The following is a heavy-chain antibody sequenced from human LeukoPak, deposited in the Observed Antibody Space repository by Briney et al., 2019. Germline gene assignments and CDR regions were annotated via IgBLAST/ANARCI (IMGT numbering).Heavy chain of an antibody. J-gene: IGHJ5*02. Sequence: SETLSLTCTVSGGSISSSSYYWGWIRQPPGKGLEWIGSIYHSGSTYYNPSLKSRVTISVDTSKNQFSLKLSSGTAADTAVYYCARKGSSTPYNWFDPWGQGTLVTVSS. V-gene: IGHV4-39*07. CDR2: IYHSGST. D-gene: IGHD6-6*01. CDR3: ARKGSSTPYNWFDP. CDR1: GGSISSSSYY.